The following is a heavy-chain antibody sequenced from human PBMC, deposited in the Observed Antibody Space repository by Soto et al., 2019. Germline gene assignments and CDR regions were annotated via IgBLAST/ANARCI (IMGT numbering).Heavy chain of an antibody. CDR1: GYSFTGYY. Sequence: HEHLVQSGAEVKRPGASLKVSCKASGYSFTGYYIHWVRQAPGQGLEWMGWINPDSGATNYAQNWQGRVTLTSDTSISTASMDLTSLTSDDTAVYYCARGDYGTGGYPFPYFDYWGQGTLVIASS. CDR2: INPDSGAT. J-gene: IGHJ4*02. CDR3: ARGDYGTGGYPFPYFDY. D-gene: IGHD2-8*02. V-gene: IGHV1-2*02.